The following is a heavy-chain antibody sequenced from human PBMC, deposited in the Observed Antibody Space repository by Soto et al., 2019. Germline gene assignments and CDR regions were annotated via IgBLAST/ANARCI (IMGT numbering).Heavy chain of an antibody. CDR3: ARHYDFWSGYYPPSPDYYYYYGMDV. J-gene: IGHJ6*02. V-gene: IGHV1-69*13. CDR1: GGTFSSYA. Sequence: SVKVSCKASGGTFSSYAISWVRQAPGQGLEWMGGIIPIFGTANYAQKFQGRVTITADESTSTAYMKLSSLRSEATTVYYCARHYDFWSGYYPPSPDYYYYYGMDVWGQGTTVTVSS. CDR2: IIPIFGTA. D-gene: IGHD3-3*01.